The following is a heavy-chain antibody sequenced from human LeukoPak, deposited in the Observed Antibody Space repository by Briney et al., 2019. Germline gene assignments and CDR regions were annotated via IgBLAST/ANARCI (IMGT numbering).Heavy chain of an antibody. CDR3: ARGRDKTTSPAIDY. D-gene: IGHD2-2*01. J-gene: IGHJ4*02. Sequence: GASVKVSCKASGYTFSGYYMHWVRQAPGQGHEWMGWISPKGGDTNYAQNFQGRVTMTRDTSISTVYMELSRLTSDDTAVYYCARGRDKTTSPAIDYWGQGTLVTVSS. V-gene: IGHV1-2*02. CDR1: GYTFSGYY. CDR2: ISPKGGDT.